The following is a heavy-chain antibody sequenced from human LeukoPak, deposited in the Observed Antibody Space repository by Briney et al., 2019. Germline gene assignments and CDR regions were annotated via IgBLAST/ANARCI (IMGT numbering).Heavy chain of an antibody. D-gene: IGHD1-26*01. CDR3: AKLAVGATTGQVIDY. V-gene: IGHV3-23*01. CDR2: ISGSGGST. Sequence: GGSLRLSCAASGFTFSSYAMSWVRQAPGKELEWVSAISGSGGSTYYADSVKGRFTISRDNSKNTLYLQMNSLRAEDTAVYYCAKLAVGATTGQVIDYWGQGTLVTVSS. CDR1: GFTFSSYA. J-gene: IGHJ4*02.